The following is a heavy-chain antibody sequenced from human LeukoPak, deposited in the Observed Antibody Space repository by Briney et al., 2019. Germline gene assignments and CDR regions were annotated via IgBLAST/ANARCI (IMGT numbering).Heavy chain of an antibody. CDR2: IYYSGST. V-gene: IGHV4-31*03. D-gene: IGHD5-12*01. CDR1: GGSISSGGYY. Sequence: SQTLSLTCTVSGGSISSGGYYWSWIRQHPGKGLEWIGYIYYSGSTYYNPSLKSRVTISVDTSKNQFSLKLSSVTAADTAVYYCARSAMGGYSKLDAFDIWGQGTTVTVSS. J-gene: IGHJ3*02. CDR3: ARSAMGGYSKLDAFDI.